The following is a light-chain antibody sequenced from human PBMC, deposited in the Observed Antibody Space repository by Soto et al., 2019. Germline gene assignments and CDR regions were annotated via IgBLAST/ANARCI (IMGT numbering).Light chain of an antibody. CDR3: QQYTDWPLT. Sequence: VMTQSPATLSVSPGRRATLSCRASQSVTSNYLAWYQQKPGQAPRLLIYGISSRATGVPDRFSGSGSGTDFTLTISRLEPEDFAVYYCQQYTDWPLTFGQGTRVEIK. V-gene: IGKV3-20*01. CDR2: GIS. CDR1: QSVTSNY. J-gene: IGKJ1*01.